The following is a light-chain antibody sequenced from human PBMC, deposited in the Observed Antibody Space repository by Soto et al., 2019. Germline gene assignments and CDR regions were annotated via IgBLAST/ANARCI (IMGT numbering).Light chain of an antibody. V-gene: IGLV2-14*01. CDR1: SSDVGGYNY. Sequence: QSALTQPASVSGSPGQSITISCTGTSSDVGGYNYVSWYQQHPGKAPKLVIYDVSNRPSGVSNRFSGSKSGNTASLTISGLQAEDEADYYCSSYTSSIPYVFGTGTKLTVL. CDR2: DVS. J-gene: IGLJ1*01. CDR3: SSYTSSIPYV.